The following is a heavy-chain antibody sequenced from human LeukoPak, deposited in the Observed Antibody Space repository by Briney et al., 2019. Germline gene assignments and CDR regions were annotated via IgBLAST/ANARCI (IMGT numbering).Heavy chain of an antibody. CDR2: ISGSGGST. J-gene: IGHJ6*02. CDR3: AKDFVPDTYGMDV. V-gene: IGHV3-23*01. Sequence: GGSLRLSCAASGFTFSSYAMSWVRQAPGKGLEWVSAISGSGGSTYYADFVKGRFTISRDNSKNTLYLQMNSLRAEDTAVYYCAKDFVPDTYGMDVWGQGTTVTVSS. CDR1: GFTFSSYA. D-gene: IGHD3-3*01.